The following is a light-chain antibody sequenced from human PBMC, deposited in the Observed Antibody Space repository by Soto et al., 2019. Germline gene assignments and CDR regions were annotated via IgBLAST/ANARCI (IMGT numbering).Light chain of an antibody. V-gene: IGLV1-51*02. CDR2: ENN. J-gene: IGLJ3*02. CDR3: GTWDSSLSAGV. CDR1: SSNIGNNY. Sequence: QSVLTQPPSVSAAPGQKVTISCSGSSSNIGNNYVSWYQQLPGTAPKLLIYENNKRPPGIPDRFSGSKSGTSATLGITGLPTGDEADYYCGTWDSSLSAGVFGGGTKLTVL.